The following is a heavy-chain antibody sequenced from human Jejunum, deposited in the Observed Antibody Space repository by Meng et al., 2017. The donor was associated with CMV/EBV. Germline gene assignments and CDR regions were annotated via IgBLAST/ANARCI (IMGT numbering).Heavy chain of an antibody. CDR2: ISYDGRSD. D-gene: IGHD2-2*01. CDR1: GFTFSSNG. Sequence: CEASGFTFSSNGMHWVRQAQGRGLEWVAFISYDGRSDSYADSVRGRFTISRDTSKYTLYLQMNSLRTEDTAVYHCAKSYNYAMDVWGQGTTVTVSS. CDR3: AKSYNYAMDV. J-gene: IGHJ6*02. V-gene: IGHV3-30*02.